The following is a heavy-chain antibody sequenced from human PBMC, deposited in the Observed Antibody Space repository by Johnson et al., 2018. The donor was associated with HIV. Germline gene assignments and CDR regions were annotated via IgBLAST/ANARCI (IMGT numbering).Heavy chain of an antibody. J-gene: IGHJ3*02. CDR1: GFTFSSYG. CDR2: IRYDGSNK. D-gene: IGHD6-13*01. Sequence: QVHLVESGGGVVQPGGSLRLSCAASGFTFSSYGMHWVRQAPGKGLEWVAFIRYDGSNKYYADSVKGRFTISRDNSKNTLYLQMNSLRAEDTAVYYCAKDLSSSLGPGAFDIWGQGTMVTVSS. CDR3: AKDLSSSLGPGAFDI. V-gene: IGHV3-30*02.